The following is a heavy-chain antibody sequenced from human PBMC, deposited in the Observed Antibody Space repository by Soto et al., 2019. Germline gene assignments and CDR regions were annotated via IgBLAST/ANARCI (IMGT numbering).Heavy chain of an antibody. J-gene: IGHJ4*02. CDR1: GYSFTKYH. Sequence: ASVKVSCKASGYSFTKYHMHWVRQAPGQGLEWMGWINPGSGVTNQAQKFQGRVTMTRDTSITTTYMELNSLTSDDTAVYYCARVAGHKNARFDTWGKGALATVSS. V-gene: IGHV1-2*02. CDR3: ARVAGHKNARFDT. D-gene: IGHD1-1*01. CDR2: INPGSGVT.